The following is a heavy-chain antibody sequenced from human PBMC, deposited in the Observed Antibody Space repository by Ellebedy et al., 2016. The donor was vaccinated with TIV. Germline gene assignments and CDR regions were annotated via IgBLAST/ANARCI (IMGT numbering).Heavy chain of an antibody. CDR3: ARDRTGVLDI. D-gene: IGHD3-10*01. Sequence: GESLKISCAASGFTFSNYAMNWVRQAPGKGLEWVSYISSGGSTMKYADSAKGRFTISRDNADNSLYLQMNSLRADDTAVYYCARDRTGVLDIWGQGTMVTVSS. J-gene: IGHJ3*02. CDR1: GFTFSNYA. V-gene: IGHV3-48*03. CDR2: ISSGGSTM.